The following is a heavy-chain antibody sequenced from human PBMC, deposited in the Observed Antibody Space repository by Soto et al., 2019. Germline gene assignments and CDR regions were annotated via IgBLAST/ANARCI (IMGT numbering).Heavy chain of an antibody. CDR1: LSPLRSNDEG. D-gene: IGHD6-6*01. Sequence: PKLPVTMTCRFPLSPLRSNDEGVGWIRQPPGKALEWLAIIYWDDDKRYSPSLKSRLTITKDTSKNQVVLTVTNMDPVDTATYYCAHSKYSRSAFDYWAQGTLVNVHS. J-gene: IGHJ4*02. CDR2: IYWDDDK. CDR3: AHSKYSRSAFDY. V-gene: IGHV2-5*02.